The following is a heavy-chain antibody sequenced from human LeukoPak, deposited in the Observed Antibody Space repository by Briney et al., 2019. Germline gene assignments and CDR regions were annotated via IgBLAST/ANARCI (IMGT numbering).Heavy chain of an antibody. V-gene: IGHV4-59*08. D-gene: IGHD6-13*01. CDR2: TRYSGDT. Sequence: SETLSLTCTVSGDSISSYYWSWIRQPPGKGLEWIATTRYSGDTYYSPSLKSRVTISVDTSKNQLSLKLSSVTAADTAVYYCARHWETSSWYVDYWGQGTLVTVSS. CDR3: ARHWETSSWYVDY. CDR1: GDSISSYY. J-gene: IGHJ4*02.